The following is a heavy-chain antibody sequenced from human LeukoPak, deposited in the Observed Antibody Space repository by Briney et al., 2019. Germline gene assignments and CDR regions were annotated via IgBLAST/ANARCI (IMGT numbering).Heavy chain of an antibody. CDR1: GFTFSSYW. CDR3: AKDTSYYYDAFDI. V-gene: IGHV3-7*03. D-gene: IGHD3-10*01. Sequence: PGGSLRLSCAASGFTFSSYWMSWVRQAPGKGLEWVANIKQDGSEKYYADSVKGRFTISRDNSKNTLYLQMNSLRAEDTAVYYCAKDTSYYYDAFDIWGQGAMVTVSS. CDR2: IKQDGSEK. J-gene: IGHJ3*02.